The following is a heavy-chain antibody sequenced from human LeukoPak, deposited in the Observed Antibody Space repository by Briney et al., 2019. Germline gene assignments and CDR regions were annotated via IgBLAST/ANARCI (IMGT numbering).Heavy chain of an antibody. CDR2: ISGSGGST. CDR1: GFTFSSYG. D-gene: IGHD6-19*01. V-gene: IGHV3-23*01. Sequence: GGSLRLSCAASGFTFSSYGMSWVRQAPGKGLEWVSAISGSGGSTYYADSVKGRFTISRDNSKNTLYLQMNSLRAEDTAVYYCAKDQVAGTTNDYWGQGTLVTVSS. CDR3: AKDQVAGTTNDY. J-gene: IGHJ4*02.